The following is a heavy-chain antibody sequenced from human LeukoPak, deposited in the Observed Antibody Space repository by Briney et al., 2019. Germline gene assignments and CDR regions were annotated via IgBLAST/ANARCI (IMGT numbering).Heavy chain of an antibody. CDR2: XXGST. D-gene: IGHD2-2*03. Sequence: XXGSTYYNPSLKSRVTISVDTSENQFSLKLSSVTAADTAVYYCARDRDGYCSSTSCYGGLDPWGQGTLVTVSS. CDR3: ARDRDGYCSSTSCYGGLDP. V-gene: IGHV4-31*02. J-gene: IGHJ5*02.